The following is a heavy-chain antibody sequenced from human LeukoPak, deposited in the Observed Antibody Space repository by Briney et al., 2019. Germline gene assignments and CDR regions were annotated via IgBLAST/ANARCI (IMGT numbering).Heavy chain of an antibody. D-gene: IGHD5-24*01. CDR3: ARGDVYNDY. CDR2: INPNSGGT. J-gene: IGHJ4*02. Sequence: GASVKLSCKASGYTFTGYYLHWVRQAPGQGLEWMGWINPNSGGTNYAQKFQGRVTMTRDTSITTAYMELSRLRSDDTAFYYCARGDVYNDYWGQGTLVTVSS. CDR1: GYTFTGYY. V-gene: IGHV1-2*02.